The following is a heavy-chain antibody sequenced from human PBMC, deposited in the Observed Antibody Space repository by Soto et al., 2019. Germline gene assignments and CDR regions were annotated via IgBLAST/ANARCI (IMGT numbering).Heavy chain of an antibody. CDR2: LSGSGSLS. V-gene: IGHV3-23*01. J-gene: IGHJ4*02. CDR3: ARDRGGALDS. D-gene: IGHD2-15*01. CDR1: GFTFNTFA. Sequence: LRLSCVVSGFTFNTFAMTWVRQAPGKGLEWVSALSGSGSLSYYADSVKGRFTISRDNSKNTLYLQMNNLRVDETAVYFCARDRGGALDSWGQGTLVT.